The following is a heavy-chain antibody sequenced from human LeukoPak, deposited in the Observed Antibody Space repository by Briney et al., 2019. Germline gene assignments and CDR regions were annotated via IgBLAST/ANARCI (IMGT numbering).Heavy chain of an antibody. CDR3: ARDLGFGVRGLTTHYYGLDV. Sequence: SETLSLTCRVSGGSISSDYWSWIRQPPGKGLEWIGYINYSGSTNYNPSLQSRVIISVDTSKSQFSLKLSSVTAADTAVYYCARDLGFGVRGLTTHYYGLDVWGQGTTVTVSS. CDR1: GGSISSDY. J-gene: IGHJ6*02. CDR2: INYSGST. D-gene: IGHD3-10*02. V-gene: IGHV4-59*01.